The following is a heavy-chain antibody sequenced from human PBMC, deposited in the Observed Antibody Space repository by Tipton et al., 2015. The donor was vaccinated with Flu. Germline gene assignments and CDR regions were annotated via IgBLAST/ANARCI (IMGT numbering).Heavy chain of an antibody. Sequence: QLVQSGVEVKKSGASVKVSCKASGYTFSNYGITWVRQAPGQGLEWMGWISGYNGDTNYAEKLQGRVTMTTDTSTNTAYMELRSLKSDDTAMYYCARDRGSYNIHLEYHYYYGMDVWGQGTTVTVSS. D-gene: IGHD1-26*01. V-gene: IGHV1-18*01. CDR1: GYTFSNYG. CDR3: ARDRGSYNIHLEYHYYYGMDV. CDR2: ISGYNGDT. J-gene: IGHJ6*02.